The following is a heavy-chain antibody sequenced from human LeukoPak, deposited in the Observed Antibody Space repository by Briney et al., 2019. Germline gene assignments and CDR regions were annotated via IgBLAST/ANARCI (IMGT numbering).Heavy chain of an antibody. CDR2: IYTSGST. D-gene: IGHD6-13*01. J-gene: IGHJ4*02. Sequence: SETLSLTCTVSGGSISSYYWSWTRQPPGKGLEWIGYIYTSGSTSYNPSLKSRVTTSVDTSKNQFSLKLSSVTAADTAVYYCARHERSSSWYGTFDYWGQGTLVTVSS. V-gene: IGHV4-4*09. CDR1: GGSISSYY. CDR3: ARHERSSSWYGTFDY.